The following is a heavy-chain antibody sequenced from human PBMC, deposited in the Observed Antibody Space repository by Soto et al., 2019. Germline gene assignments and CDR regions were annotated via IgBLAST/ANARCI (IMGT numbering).Heavy chain of an antibody. CDR3: ARERVIQAATTGDSFYFYYAMDD. J-gene: IGHJ6*02. CDR2: IIPIFGTP. Sequence: QAQLVQSGAEVKKPGSSVKVSCKASGDTFNTYGISWVRQAPGQGLEWMGVIIPIFGTPNNAQRLQGRLTMTADMSTSTAYMELRSLRAEDTAVYYLARERVIQAATTGDSFYFYYAMDDWGPGTTVTVSS. D-gene: IGHD7-27*01. CDR1: GDTFNTYG. V-gene: IGHV1-69*06.